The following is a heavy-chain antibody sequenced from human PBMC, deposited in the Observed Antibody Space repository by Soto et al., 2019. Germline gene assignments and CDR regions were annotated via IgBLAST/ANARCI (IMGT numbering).Heavy chain of an antibody. CDR1: VVSFSGYY. J-gene: IGHJ6*02. Sequence: SETLSLTCAFYVVSFSGYYWSCIRHPPGKGLEWIGEINHSGSTNYNPSLKSRVTISVDTSKNQFSLKLSSVTAADTAVYYCARVRITMVRGVHYGMDVWGQGTTVTVSS. V-gene: IGHV4-34*01. CDR2: INHSGST. D-gene: IGHD3-10*01. CDR3: ARVRITMVRGVHYGMDV.